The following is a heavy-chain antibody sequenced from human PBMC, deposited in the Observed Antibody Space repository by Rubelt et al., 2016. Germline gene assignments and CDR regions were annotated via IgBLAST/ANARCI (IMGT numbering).Heavy chain of an antibody. CDR2: INHSGST. V-gene: IGHV4-34*01. CDR1: GGSFSGYY. Sequence: QVQLQESGPGLLKPSETLSLTCAVYGGSFSGYYWSWIRQPPGKGLEWIGEINHSGSTNYNPSLKSRVTISVDTSKNQFSLKLSSVTAADTAVYYCARDCRVGNYDILTGCLDDAFDIWGQGTMVTVSS. CDR3: ARDCRVGNYDILTGCLDDAFDI. J-gene: IGHJ3*02. D-gene: IGHD3-9*01.